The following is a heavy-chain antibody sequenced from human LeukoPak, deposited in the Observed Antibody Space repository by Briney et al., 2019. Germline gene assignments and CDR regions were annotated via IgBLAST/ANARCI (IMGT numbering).Heavy chain of an antibody. J-gene: IGHJ4*02. V-gene: IGHV1-18*01. CDR1: GYTFTSYG. CDR3: ARGPLGRGWYYFDY. D-gene: IGHD6-19*01. Sequence: ASVKVSCKASGYTFTSYGISWVRQAPGQGLEWMGWISAYNGNTNYAQKLQGRVTMTTDTSTSTSYMELRSLRSDDTAVYYCARGPLGRGWYYFDYWGQGTLVTVSS. CDR2: ISAYNGNT.